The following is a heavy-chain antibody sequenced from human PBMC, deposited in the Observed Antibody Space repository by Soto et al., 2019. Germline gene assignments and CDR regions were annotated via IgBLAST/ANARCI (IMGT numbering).Heavy chain of an antibody. D-gene: IGHD3-10*01. CDR3: ARVGRMYYYGSGSYYNLFDY. Sequence: SVKVSCKASGYTFTSYGISWVRQAPGQGLEWMGWISAYNGNTNYAQKLQGRVTMTTDTSTSTAYMELRSLRSDDTAVYYCARVGRMYYYGSGSYYNLFDYWGQGTLVTVSS. V-gene: IGHV1-18*01. CDR1: GYTFTSYG. CDR2: ISAYNGNT. J-gene: IGHJ4*02.